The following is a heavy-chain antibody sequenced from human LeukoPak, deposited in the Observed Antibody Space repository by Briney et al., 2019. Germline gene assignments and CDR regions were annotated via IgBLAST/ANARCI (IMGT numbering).Heavy chain of an antibody. V-gene: IGHV4-31*03. D-gene: IGHD7-27*01. J-gene: IGHJ4*02. CDR1: GVSFSSGGYY. CDR2: IFYSGTT. CDR3: ARDLGGLGKIDY. Sequence: PSQTLSLTCTVSGVSFSSGGYYWSWIRQHPGKGLEWIGYIFYSGTTYYNPSLKSRVIISVDASKNQFSLRLSSVTAADTAVYYCARDLGGLGKIDYWGQGTLVTVSS.